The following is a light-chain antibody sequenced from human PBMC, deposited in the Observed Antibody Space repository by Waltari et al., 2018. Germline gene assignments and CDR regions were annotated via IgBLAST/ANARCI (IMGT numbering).Light chain of an antibody. CDR2: GAS. V-gene: IGKV3-20*01. J-gene: IGKJ1*01. Sequence: EVLLTQSPGTLSLSPGERATLSCRASQSVGRSLAWYQQKPGQAPRLLIYGASTRFTGVPDRFSGSGSGTDFSLTISRLEAEDFAVYYCQHYERLPATFGQGTTVEIK. CDR3: QHYERLPAT. CDR1: QSVGRS.